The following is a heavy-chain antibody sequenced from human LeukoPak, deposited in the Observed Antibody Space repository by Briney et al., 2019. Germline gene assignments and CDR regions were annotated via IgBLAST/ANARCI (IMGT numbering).Heavy chain of an antibody. Sequence: SETLSLTCAVYGGSFSGYYWSWIRQPPGKGLEWIGEINHSGSTNYNPSLKSRVTISVDTSKNQFSLKLSSATAADTAVYYCARGQVGGSHYYGSGSYYKPPNWFDPWGQGTLVTVSS. V-gene: IGHV4-34*01. CDR3: ARGQVGGSHYYGSGSYYKPPNWFDP. J-gene: IGHJ5*02. CDR2: INHSGST. D-gene: IGHD3-10*01. CDR1: GGSFSGYY.